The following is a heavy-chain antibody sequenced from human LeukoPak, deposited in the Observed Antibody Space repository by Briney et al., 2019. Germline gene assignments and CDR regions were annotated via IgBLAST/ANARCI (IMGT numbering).Heavy chain of an antibody. CDR2: ISPIFGTA. J-gene: IGHJ6*03. D-gene: IGHD3-3*01. CDR1: GGTFSSYA. CDR3: ARESITIFGVVIDYYMDV. V-gene: IGHV1-69*01. Sequence: SVKVSCKASGGTFSSYAISWVRQAPGQGLEWLGGISPIFGTANYAQKFQGRVTITAYESTSTAYMELSSLRSEDTAVYYCARESITIFGVVIDYYMDVWGKGTTVTVSS.